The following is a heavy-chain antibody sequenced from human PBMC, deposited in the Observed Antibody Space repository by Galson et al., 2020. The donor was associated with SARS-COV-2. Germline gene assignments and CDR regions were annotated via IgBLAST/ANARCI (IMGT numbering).Heavy chain of an antibody. CDR2: IKEDGSEI. Sequence: GGSLRLSCEASGFTFSRNWMTWVRQAPGKGLAWVANIKEDGSEIYYVDSVKGRFTISRDNAKNSLYLQMNSLRAEDTAVYFCARDRPGLYSDYWGQGILVTVSS. CDR1: GFTFSRNW. CDR3: ARDRPGLYSDY. V-gene: IGHV3-7*01. J-gene: IGHJ4*02.